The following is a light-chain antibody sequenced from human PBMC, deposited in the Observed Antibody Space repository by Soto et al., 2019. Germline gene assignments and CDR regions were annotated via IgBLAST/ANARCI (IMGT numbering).Light chain of an antibody. CDR3: QQYNNWPLT. J-gene: IGKJ4*01. CDR1: QSISRT. Sequence: EIVLTQSPATLSVSPGERATLSCRASQSISRTLAWYQQRPGQPPRLLIYDASIRATGFPARFSGSGSGTEFTLTIRSLQSEDFAGYYCQQYNNWPLTFGGGTTVEIK. CDR2: DAS. V-gene: IGKV3D-15*01.